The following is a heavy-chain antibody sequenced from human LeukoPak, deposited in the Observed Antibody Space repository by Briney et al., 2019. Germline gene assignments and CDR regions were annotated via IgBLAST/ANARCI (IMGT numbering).Heavy chain of an antibody. CDR1: GYTFTSYD. CDR2: INTNTGNP. CDR3: AISPVYYDILTGYYKASPLDY. D-gene: IGHD3-9*01. V-gene: IGHV7-4-1*02. J-gene: IGHJ4*02. Sequence: ASVKVSCKASGYTFTSYDINWVRQATGQGPEWMGWINTNTGNPTYAQGFTGRFVFSLDTSVSTAYLQISSLKAEDTAAYYCAISPVYYDILTGYYKASPLDYWGQGTLVTVSS.